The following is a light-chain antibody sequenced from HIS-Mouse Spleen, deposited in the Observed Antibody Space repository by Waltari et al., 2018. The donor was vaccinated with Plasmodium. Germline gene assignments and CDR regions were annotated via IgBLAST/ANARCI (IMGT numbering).Light chain of an antibody. CDR3: QQYGSSPYT. Sequence: EIVLTQSPGTLSLSPGERATLSCRASQSVSSSYLAWYQKKPGQAPRLLIYGASSRATGIPDRFSGSGSGTDFTRTISRLEPEDFAVYYCQQYGSSPYTFGQGTKLEIK. CDR2: GAS. V-gene: IGKV3-20*01. J-gene: IGKJ2*01. CDR1: QSVSSSY.